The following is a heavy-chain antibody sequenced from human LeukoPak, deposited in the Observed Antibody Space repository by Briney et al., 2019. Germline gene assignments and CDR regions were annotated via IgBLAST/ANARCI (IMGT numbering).Heavy chain of an antibody. Sequence: GGSLRLSCAASGFTFSSYWMSWVRQAPGKGLEWVANIKQDGSEKYYVDSVKGRFTISRDNAKNSLYLQMNSLRAEDTAVYYCARDQVVPAAIPNFDYWGQGTLVTVSS. CDR2: IKQDGSEK. J-gene: IGHJ4*02. CDR3: ARDQVVPAAIPNFDY. D-gene: IGHD2-2*01. V-gene: IGHV3-7*01. CDR1: GFTFSSYW.